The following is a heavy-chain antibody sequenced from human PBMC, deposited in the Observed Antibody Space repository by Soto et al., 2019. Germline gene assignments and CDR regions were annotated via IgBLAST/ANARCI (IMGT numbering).Heavy chain of an antibody. J-gene: IGHJ4*02. D-gene: IGHD6-13*01. CDR1: GGSISSYY. Sequence: SETLSLTCTVSGGSISSYYWSWIRQPPGKGLEWIGYIYYSGSTNYNPSLKSRVTISVDTSKNQFSLKLSSVTAADTAVYYCARDSIAEAGHYFDYWGQGTLVTVSS. CDR2: IYYSGST. V-gene: IGHV4-59*01. CDR3: ARDSIAEAGHYFDY.